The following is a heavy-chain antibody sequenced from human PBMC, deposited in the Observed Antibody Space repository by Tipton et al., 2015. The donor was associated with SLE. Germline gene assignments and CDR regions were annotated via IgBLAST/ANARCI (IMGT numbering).Heavy chain of an antibody. D-gene: IGHD2-2*01. Sequence: TLSLTCAVYGGSFSGYYWSWIRQPPGKGLEWIGEINHSGSTNYKPSLKSRVTISVDTSKTQFSLRLSSVTAADTASYFCARGGKTTSFTRAFDIWGQGTMVTVSS. CDR3: ARGGKTTSFTRAFDI. J-gene: IGHJ3*02. V-gene: IGHV4-34*01. CDR1: GGSFSGYY. CDR2: INHSGST.